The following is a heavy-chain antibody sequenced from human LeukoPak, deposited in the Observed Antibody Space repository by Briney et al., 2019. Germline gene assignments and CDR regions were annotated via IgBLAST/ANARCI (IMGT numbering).Heavy chain of an antibody. D-gene: IGHD5-18*01. CDR2: IYSGGGT. J-gene: IGHJ4*02. Sequence: GGSLRLSCEASGFTVRNNYMTWVRQAPGKGLEWVSVIYSGGGTYYADSVKDRFTISRDNSKNTLFLQMNSLRVEDSAVYYCTRVFAYSYGDFDNWGQGTLVAVST. CDR1: GFTVRNNY. V-gene: IGHV3-66*01. CDR3: TRVFAYSYGDFDN.